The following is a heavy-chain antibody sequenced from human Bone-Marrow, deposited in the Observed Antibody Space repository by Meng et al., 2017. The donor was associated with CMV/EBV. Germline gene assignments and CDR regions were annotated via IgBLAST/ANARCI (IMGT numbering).Heavy chain of an antibody. Sequence: ASVKVSCKTSGYTFTGYYTHWVRQAPGQGLEWMGWINPNSGGTNYAQNFQGRVTMTRDTSISTAYMELSRLRSDDTAIYYCARGHYYYGPDVWGQGTTVTGSS. V-gene: IGHV1-2*02. J-gene: IGHJ6*01. CDR1: GYTFTGYY. CDR2: INPNSGGT. CDR3: ARGHYYYGPDV.